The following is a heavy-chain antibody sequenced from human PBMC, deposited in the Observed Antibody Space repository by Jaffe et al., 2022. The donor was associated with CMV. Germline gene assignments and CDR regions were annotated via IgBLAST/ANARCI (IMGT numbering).Heavy chain of an antibody. CDR3: TTVRSGYCSGGSCYGEPASPRGQFDY. CDR1: GFTFSNAW. D-gene: IGHD2-15*01. Sequence: EVQLVESGGGLVKPGGSLRLSCAASGFTFSNAWMSWVRQAPGKGLEWVGRIKSKTDGGTTDYAAPVKGRFTISRDDSKNTLYLQMNSLKTEDTAVYYCTTVRSGYCSGGSCYGEPASPRGQFDYWGQGTLVTVSS. V-gene: IGHV3-15*01. CDR2: IKSKTDGGTT. J-gene: IGHJ4*02.